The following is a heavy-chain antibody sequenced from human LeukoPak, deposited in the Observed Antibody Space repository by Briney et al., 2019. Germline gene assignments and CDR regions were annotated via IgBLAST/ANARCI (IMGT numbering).Heavy chain of an antibody. V-gene: IGHV3-23*01. J-gene: IGHJ4*02. Sequence: GGSLRLSCAASGFTFSSDVMSWVRQAPGKGLEWVSAISGSGGRTYYADSVKGRFTISRDNSKSTLYLQMNSLRAEDTAVYYCAKVRAPRQYYFDYWGQGTLVTVSS. D-gene: IGHD1-26*01. CDR1: GFTFSSDV. CDR2: ISGSGGRT. CDR3: AKVRAPRQYYFDY.